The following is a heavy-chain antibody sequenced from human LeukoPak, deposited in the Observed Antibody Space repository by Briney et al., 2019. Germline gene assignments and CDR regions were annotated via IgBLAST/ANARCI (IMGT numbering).Heavy chain of an antibody. D-gene: IGHD6-19*01. J-gene: IGHJ4*02. CDR1: GFTVSSNY. CDR3: AREGAVAGTGFDY. V-gene: IGHV3-53*01. CDR2: LYSGSST. Sequence: PGGSLRLSCAASGFTVSSNYMTWVRQAPGKGLEWVSVLYSGSSTYYAASVKGRFTISRDNSKNTLYLQMTSLRAEDTAVYYCAREGAVAGTGFDYWGQGTLVTVSS.